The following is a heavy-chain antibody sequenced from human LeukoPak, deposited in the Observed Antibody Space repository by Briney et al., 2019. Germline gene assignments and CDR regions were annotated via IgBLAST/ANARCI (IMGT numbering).Heavy chain of an antibody. CDR3: AKDDGHYYGSGSCSGEVFDY. D-gene: IGHD3-10*01. CDR1: GYTFSSAA. CDR2: ISGSGGST. V-gene: IGHV3-23*01. J-gene: IGHJ4*02. Sequence: GGSLRLSCSVSGYTFSSAAMSWVRQAPGKGLEWISAISGSGGSTYYADSVKGRFTISRDNSKNTLYLQMNSLRAEDTAVYYCAKDDGHYYGSGSCSGEVFDYWGQGTLVTVSS.